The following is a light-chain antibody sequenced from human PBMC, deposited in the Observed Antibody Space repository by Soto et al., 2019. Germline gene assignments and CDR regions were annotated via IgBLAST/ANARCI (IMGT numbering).Light chain of an antibody. CDR3: RLYKSSSNFV. CDR2: EVR. Sequence: QAVVTQPPSVSGSPGQSVTISCSGTSGDLGRYNRVSWYQQPPGTAPKLLIYEVRNRPSGVPDRFSGSKSANTASLTISGLQAEEEADYYCRLYKSSSNFVFGTGTKVTVL. CDR1: SGDLGRYNR. J-gene: IGLJ1*01. V-gene: IGLV2-18*01.